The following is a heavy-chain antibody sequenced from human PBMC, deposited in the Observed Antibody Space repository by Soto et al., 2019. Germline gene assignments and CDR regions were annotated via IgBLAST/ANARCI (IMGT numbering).Heavy chain of an antibody. CDR1: GGTFSSYV. CDR3: ARDSSGWDYWYFDL. Sequence: QVQLVQSGAEVKKPGSSVKVSCKASGGTFSSYVISWVRQAPGQGLEWMGGIIPIFGTANYAQKFQGRVTITADESTSTAYMELSSLRSGDTAVYYCARDSSGWDYWYFDLWGRGTLVTVSS. CDR2: IIPIFGTA. D-gene: IGHD6-19*01. V-gene: IGHV1-69*12. J-gene: IGHJ2*01.